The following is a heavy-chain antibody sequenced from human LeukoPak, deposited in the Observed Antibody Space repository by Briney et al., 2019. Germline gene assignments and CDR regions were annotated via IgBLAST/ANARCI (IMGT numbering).Heavy chain of an antibody. CDR1: GFTFSDYY. J-gene: IGHJ4*02. Sequence: GGSLRLSCAASGFTFSDYYMSWIRQAPGKGLEWVSYISSSGSTIYYADSVKGRFTISRDNSKNSLYLQMNSLRTEDTALYYCAKESAVAGHFDYWGQGTLVTVSS. CDR2: ISSSGSTI. D-gene: IGHD6-19*01. V-gene: IGHV3-11*01. CDR3: AKESAVAGHFDY.